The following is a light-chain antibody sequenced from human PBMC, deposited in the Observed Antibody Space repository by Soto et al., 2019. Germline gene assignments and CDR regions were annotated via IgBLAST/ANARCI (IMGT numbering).Light chain of an antibody. J-gene: IGKJ1*01. CDR2: DAS. CDR1: QSISTW. CDR3: QQYYDFRT. Sequence: DIQMTQSPSTLSATVGDGFTITFRASQSISTWLAWYQQKPGKAPKLLIYDASSLEVGVPSRFSGSGSRTEFTLTISSLQPDDYGTYYCQQYYDFRTFGQGTKVDIK. V-gene: IGKV1-5*01.